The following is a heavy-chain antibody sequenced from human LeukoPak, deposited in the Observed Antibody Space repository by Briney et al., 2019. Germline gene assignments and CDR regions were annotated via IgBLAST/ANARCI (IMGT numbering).Heavy chain of an antibody. D-gene: IGHD4-17*01. CDR3: ARGRGGTVNY. J-gene: IGHJ4*02. CDR1: GGSFSGYY. CDR2: INHSGST. V-gene: IGHV4-34*01. Sequence: PSETLSLTCAVYGGSFSGYYWSWIRQPPGKGLEWIGEINHSGSTNYNPSLKSRVTISVDTSKNQFSLKLSSVTAADTAVYYCARGRGGTVNYWGQGTLVTASS.